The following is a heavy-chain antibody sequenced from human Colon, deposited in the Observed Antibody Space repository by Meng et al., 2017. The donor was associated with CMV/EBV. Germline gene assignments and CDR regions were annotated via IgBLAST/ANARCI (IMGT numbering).Heavy chain of an antibody. CDR2: IRSDGSNK. CDR3: AKVMTPVTHRPPTPPLYAMDV. V-gene: IGHV3-30*02. CDR1: GFAFSSKG. J-gene: IGHJ6*02. D-gene: IGHD4-11*01. Sequence: GGSLRLSCAASGFAFSSKGMHWVRQAPGKGLEWVAYIRSDGSNKFYADSVKGRFTISRDTSKHTLYLQMHSLTARDTALYYCAKVMTPVTHRPPTPPLYAMDVWGQGATVTVSS.